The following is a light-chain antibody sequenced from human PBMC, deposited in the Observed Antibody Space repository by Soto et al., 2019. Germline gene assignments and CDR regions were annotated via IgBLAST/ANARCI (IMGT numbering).Light chain of an antibody. CDR1: QDILSW. CDR3: QQPNTFPIA. Sequence: DIPMTQSPSSVSASVGDTVTITCRASQDILSWLAWYQQKPGEAPRLLIYASSILQTEVPSRFSGSRSGTEYTLTISSLQPEDFATYYCQQPNTFPIAFGPGTRLDIK. J-gene: IGKJ3*01. CDR2: ASS. V-gene: IGKV1-12*01.